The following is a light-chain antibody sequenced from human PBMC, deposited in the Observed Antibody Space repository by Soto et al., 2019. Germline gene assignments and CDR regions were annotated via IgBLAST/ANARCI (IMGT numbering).Light chain of an antibody. Sequence: EIVLTQSPGTLSLSPGERATLSCRASQSVSSSYLDWYQQKPGQAPRLLIYGASSRATGIPDRFSGSGSGTDFTLTISRLEPDYFAVYYCQQYGSSPTFGQGTRLEI. V-gene: IGKV3-20*01. J-gene: IGKJ5*01. CDR3: QQYGSSPT. CDR1: QSVSSSY. CDR2: GAS.